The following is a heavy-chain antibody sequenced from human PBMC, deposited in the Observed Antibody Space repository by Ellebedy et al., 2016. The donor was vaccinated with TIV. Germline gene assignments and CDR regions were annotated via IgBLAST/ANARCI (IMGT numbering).Heavy chain of an antibody. CDR3: ARVSGSTHLDY. CDR1: GGTFSSYG. Sequence: ASVKVSXXASGGTFSSYGISWVRQAPGQGLEWMGWISAYNGNTNYAQKLQGRVTMTTDTSTSTAYMELRSLRSDDTAVYYCARVSGSTHLDYWGQGTLVTVSS. J-gene: IGHJ4*02. V-gene: IGHV1-18*01. CDR2: ISAYNGNT. D-gene: IGHD2-2*01.